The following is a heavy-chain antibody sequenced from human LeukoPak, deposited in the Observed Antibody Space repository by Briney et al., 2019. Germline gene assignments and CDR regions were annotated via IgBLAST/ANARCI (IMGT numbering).Heavy chain of an antibody. J-gene: IGHJ4*02. CDR2: IYYSGST. Sequence: SETLSLTCTVSGGSISSSSYYWGWIRQPPGKGLEWIGSIYYSGSTYYNPSLKSRVTISVDTSKNQFSLKLSSVTAADTAVYYCVRLTRGDSCSWSFDYWGQGTLVTVSS. CDR3: VRLTRGDSCSWSFDY. V-gene: IGHV4-39*01. D-gene: IGHD6-13*01. CDR1: GGSISSSSYY.